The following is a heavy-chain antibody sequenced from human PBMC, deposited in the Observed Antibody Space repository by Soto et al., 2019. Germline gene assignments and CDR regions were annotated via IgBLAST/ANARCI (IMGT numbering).Heavy chain of an antibody. CDR3: ASGSTWLYSGPFDY. CDR1: GGTFSTYT. J-gene: IGHJ4*02. CDR2: LIPIFNTT. V-gene: IGHV1-69*12. Sequence: QVQLVQSGAEVKKPGSSVKVSCKASGGTFSTYTIGWVRQAPGQGLEWMGGLIPIFNTTNYAQKFQGGVTITADESTSTAYMELSSLKSDDTAVYYCASGSTWLYSGPFDYWGQGTLVTVSS. D-gene: IGHD2-2*01.